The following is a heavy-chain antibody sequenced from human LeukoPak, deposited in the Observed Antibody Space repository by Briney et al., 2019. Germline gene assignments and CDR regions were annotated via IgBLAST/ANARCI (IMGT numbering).Heavy chain of an antibody. J-gene: IGHJ5*02. D-gene: IGHD3-22*01. CDR2: INWNGGST. Sequence: PGGSLRLSCAASGFTFDDYGMTWVRQAPGKGLEWVSGINWNGGSTGYGDSVKGRFTISRDNAKNSLYLQMNRVRVEDTAVYYCARRYYYDSSGYYYSWFDPWGQGALVTVSS. CDR1: GFTFDDYG. CDR3: ARRYYYDSSGYYYSWFDP. V-gene: IGHV3-20*04.